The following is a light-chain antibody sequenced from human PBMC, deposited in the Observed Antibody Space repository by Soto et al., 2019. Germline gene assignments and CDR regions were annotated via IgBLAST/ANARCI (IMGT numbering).Light chain of an antibody. V-gene: IGKV3-15*01. Sequence: VWTQSPGILSLSQGERATRSCRASQSVSNNYLAWYQQKPGQAPRLLIYGASTRATGIPARFSGSGSGTEFTLTISSLQSEDFAVYYCQQYNKWPIFGPGTKVDIK. CDR1: QSVSNN. CDR2: GAS. CDR3: QQYNKWPI. J-gene: IGKJ3*01.